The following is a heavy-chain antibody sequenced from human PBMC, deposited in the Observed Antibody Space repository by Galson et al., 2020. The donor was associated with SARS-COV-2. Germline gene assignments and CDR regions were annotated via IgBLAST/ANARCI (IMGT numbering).Heavy chain of an antibody. CDR1: W. CDR3: SIEGMRGFVS. Sequence: WMSWVRQAPGKGLEWVANIKPDGTDKDYVDSVKGRFTISRDNAKNSVYLQMNSLRGKDTAVYYCSIEGMRGFVSWCRGNLVTVSS. CDR2: IKPDGTDK. V-gene: IGHV3-7*01. D-gene: IGHD3-10*01. J-gene: IGHJ5*01.